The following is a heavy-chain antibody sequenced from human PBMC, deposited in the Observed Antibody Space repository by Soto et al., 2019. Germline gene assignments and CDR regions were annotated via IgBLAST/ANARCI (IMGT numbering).Heavy chain of an antibody. D-gene: IGHD7-27*01. CDR3: TGGPPNWGFDA. Sequence: ASVKVSCKASGYTFTSYDINWVRQTAGQGLEWMGWMSPKTANTGYAQKFQDRVTMTRSTSISTAYMELSSLPSEPPPVYYCTGGPPNWGFDAWGEGTPVTLSS. V-gene: IGHV1-8*01. J-gene: IGHJ5*01. CDR2: MSPKTANT. CDR1: GYTFTSYD.